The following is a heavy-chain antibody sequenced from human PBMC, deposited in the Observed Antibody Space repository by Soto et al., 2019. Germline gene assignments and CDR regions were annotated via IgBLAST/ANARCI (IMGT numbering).Heavy chain of an antibody. V-gene: IGHV3-7*01. CDR3: ARFTRGSSGDY. CDR1: GFTFNNYW. CDR2: IKEDGSDK. Sequence: EVQLVESGGDLVQPGGSLRIYCVASGFTFNNYWMSWVRQDPGKGLGWVANIKEDGSDKSYVDSVKGRFTISRDNAKNLLYLQMNSLGAGDAAMYYCARFTRGSSGDYWGQGTLVTVSS. J-gene: IGHJ4*02. D-gene: IGHD6-25*01.